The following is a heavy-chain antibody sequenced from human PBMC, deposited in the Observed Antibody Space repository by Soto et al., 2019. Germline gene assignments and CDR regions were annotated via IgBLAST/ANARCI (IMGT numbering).Heavy chain of an antibody. D-gene: IGHD5-12*01. CDR1: GYSFTSYW. CDR3: ACFLWSGYEYDAFYF. V-gene: IGHV5-51*01. J-gene: IGHJ3*01. CDR2: IYPGDSDT. Sequence: GESLKISCKGSGYSFTSYWIGWVRQMPGKGLEWMGIIYPGDSDTRYSPSFQGQVTISADKSISTAYLQWSSLKASDTAMYYCACFLWSGYEYDAFYFWGQGTMVPVS.